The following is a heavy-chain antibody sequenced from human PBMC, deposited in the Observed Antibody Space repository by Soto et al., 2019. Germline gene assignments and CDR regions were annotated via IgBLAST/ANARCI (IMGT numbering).Heavy chain of an antibody. V-gene: IGHV1-69*19. CDR1: GGTFNTYA. CDR2: ISPMFGAA. D-gene: IGHD3-10*01. CDR3: AREVQVHTPAFVY. J-gene: IGHJ4*02. Sequence: QVQLVQSGAEMKKPGSSVKVSCQSSGGTFNTYAMNWVRQAPGQGPEWMGDISPMFGAANYAPKFQGRVTITAYESTGTSYMQLSSLTSVDTSLYFCAREVQVHTPAFVYWGQGTLVTVSS.